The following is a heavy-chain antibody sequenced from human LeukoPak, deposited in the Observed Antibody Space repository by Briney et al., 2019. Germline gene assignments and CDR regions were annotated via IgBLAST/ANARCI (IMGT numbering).Heavy chain of an antibody. Sequence: GGSLRLSCAASGFTFSSHWMHWVRHAPGKGLVWVSRINGDGSSTSYADSVKGRFTISRDNAKNTLYLQMNSLRAEDTAVYYCALSYGMDVWGQGTTVTVSS. CDR2: INGDGSST. J-gene: IGHJ6*02. V-gene: IGHV3-74*01. CDR1: GFTFSSHW. CDR3: ALSYGMDV.